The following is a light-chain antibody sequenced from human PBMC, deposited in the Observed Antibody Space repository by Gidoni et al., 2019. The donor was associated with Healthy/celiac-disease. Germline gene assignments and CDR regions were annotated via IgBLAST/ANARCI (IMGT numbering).Light chain of an antibody. CDR2: GAS. J-gene: IGKJ4*01. CDR3: QQYGSSPLT. V-gene: IGKV3-20*01. CDR1: QSVSSSY. Sequence: EIVLTQSPGTLSVSPGERATLSCRASQSVSSSYLAWYKQKPGQAPRLLIYGASSRATGIPDRFSGSGSGTDFTLTISRLEPEDFAVYYCQQYGSSPLTFGGGTKVEIK.